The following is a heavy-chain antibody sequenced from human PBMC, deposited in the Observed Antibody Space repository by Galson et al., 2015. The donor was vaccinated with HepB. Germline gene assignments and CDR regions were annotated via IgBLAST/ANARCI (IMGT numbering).Heavy chain of an antibody. Sequence: SLRLSCAASGFSFSYYGIHWVRQAPGKGLEWVAFISFDGSNKIYADSVKGRFTISRDNSKNTLYLQMNSLRGEDTAVYYCTRPPLGGSYYDSFDSWGQGTLVTVSS. V-gene: IGHV3-30*03. CDR3: TRPPLGGSYYDSFDS. CDR1: GFSFSYYG. CDR2: ISFDGSNK. D-gene: IGHD1-26*01. J-gene: IGHJ4*02.